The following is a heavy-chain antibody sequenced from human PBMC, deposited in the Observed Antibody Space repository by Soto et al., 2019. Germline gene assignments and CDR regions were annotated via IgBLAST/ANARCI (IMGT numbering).Heavy chain of an antibody. V-gene: IGHV5-10-1*01. CDR1: GYSFTSYW. D-gene: IGHD2-2*01. Sequence: RGESLKISCKGSGYSFTSYWISWVRQVPGKGLEWMGRIDPSDSYTNYSPSFQGRVTISADKSISTAYLQWSSLKASDTAMYYCARPSTYNFVVVPAASAFDIWGQGTMVTVSS. CDR2: IDPSDSYT. CDR3: ARPSTYNFVVVPAASAFDI. J-gene: IGHJ3*02.